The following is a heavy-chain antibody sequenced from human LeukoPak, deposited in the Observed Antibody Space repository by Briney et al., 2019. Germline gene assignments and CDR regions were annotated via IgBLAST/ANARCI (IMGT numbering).Heavy chain of an antibody. D-gene: IGHD1-26*01. V-gene: IGHV3-23*01. Sequence: GGSLRLSCAASGFTFSTYAMSWVRQAPGKGLEWVSAISGSGGSTYYADSVKGRFTISRDNSKNTLYLQMNSLRVEDAAIYYCANEYSKGDVWGQGTMVTVSS. CDR1: GFTFSTYA. CDR3: ANEYSKGDV. CDR2: ISGSGGST. J-gene: IGHJ3*01.